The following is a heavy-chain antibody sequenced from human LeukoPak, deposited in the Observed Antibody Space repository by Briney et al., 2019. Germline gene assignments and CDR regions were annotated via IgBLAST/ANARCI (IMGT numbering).Heavy chain of an antibody. CDR2: VNPNSGNT. J-gene: IGHJ6*02. D-gene: IGHD3-3*01. CDR3: ARLRFLEWLLDGVDV. V-gene: IGHV1-8*01. CDR1: GYTFTSYD. Sequence: ASVKVSCKASGYTFTSYDINWVRQATGQGLEWMGWVNPNSGNTGYAQKFQGRVTMTRNTSISTAYMELSSLRSEDTAVYYCARLRFLEWLLDGVDVWGQRTTVTVSS.